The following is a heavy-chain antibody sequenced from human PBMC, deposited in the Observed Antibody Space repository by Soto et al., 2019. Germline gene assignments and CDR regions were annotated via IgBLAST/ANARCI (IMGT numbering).Heavy chain of an antibody. J-gene: IGHJ5*02. CDR1: GGSVSSGGYY. D-gene: IGHD6-13*01. CDR2: IYTSGRT. V-gene: IGHV4-61*08. CDR3: ARGYSIAAAGLNWFDP. Sequence: SETLSLTCTVSGGSVSSGGYYWSWVRQHPGTGLEWIGRIYTSGRTNYNPPLKSRVTMSVDTSKNQFSLKLSSVTAADTAVYYCARGYSIAAAGLNWFDPWGQGTLVTVSS.